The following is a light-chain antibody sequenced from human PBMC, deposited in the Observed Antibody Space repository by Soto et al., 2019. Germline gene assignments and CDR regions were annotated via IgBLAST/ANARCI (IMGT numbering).Light chain of an antibody. V-gene: IGLV2-14*01. CDR2: DVT. J-gene: IGLJ1*01. CDR1: SSDVGGYDY. Sequence: QSVLTQPASVSGSPGQSITISCTGTSSDVGGYDYVSWYQQHPGKAPKLMIYDVTNRPSGVSTRFSGSKSGNTASLTISGLQAEDEADYSCISYASINTYVFGTGTKLTVL. CDR3: ISYASINTYV.